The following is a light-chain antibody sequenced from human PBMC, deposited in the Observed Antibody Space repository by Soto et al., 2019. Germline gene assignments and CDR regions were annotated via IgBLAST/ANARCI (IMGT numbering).Light chain of an antibody. CDR3: QQRSNWPLYT. Sequence: EIVLTQSPATLSLSPGERATLSCRASQSVSSYLAWYQQKPGQAPRLLIYDASNRATGIPARFRGSGSGTDFTLTISSLEPEDFAVYYSQQRSNWPLYTFGQGTKLEIK. CDR1: QSVSSY. CDR2: DAS. J-gene: IGKJ2*01. V-gene: IGKV3-11*01.